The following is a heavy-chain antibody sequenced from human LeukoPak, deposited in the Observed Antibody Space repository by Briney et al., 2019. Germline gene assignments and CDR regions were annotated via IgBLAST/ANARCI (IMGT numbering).Heavy chain of an antibody. D-gene: IGHD2-15*01. V-gene: IGHV4-39*07. J-gene: IGHJ5*02. Sequence: PSETLSLTCTVSGGSISSSSYYWGWIRQPPGKGLEWIGEINHSGSTNYNPSLKSRVTISVDTSKNQFSLKLSSVTAADTAVYYCARGRKTRHCSGGSSRRHHWFDPWGQGTLVTVSS. CDR3: ARGRKTRHCSGGSSRRHHWFDP. CDR1: GGSISSSSYY. CDR2: INHSGST.